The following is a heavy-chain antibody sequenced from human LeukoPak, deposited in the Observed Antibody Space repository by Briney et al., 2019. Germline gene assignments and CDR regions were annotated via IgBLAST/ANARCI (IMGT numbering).Heavy chain of an antibody. D-gene: IGHD3-10*01. Sequence: SETPSLTCSVSSDSISSYTWNWIRKPPGKGLEWIGYIFYSGSTNYSPSFKSRVTISLDTSKTQFSLRLSSVTAADTAVYFCARGVFTYYYLDVWGKGTTVTISS. V-gene: IGHV4-59*01. CDR3: ARGVFTYYYLDV. CDR1: SDSISSYT. CDR2: IFYSGST. J-gene: IGHJ6*03.